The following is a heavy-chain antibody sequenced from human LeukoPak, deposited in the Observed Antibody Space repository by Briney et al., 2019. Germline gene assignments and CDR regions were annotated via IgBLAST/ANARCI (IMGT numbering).Heavy chain of an antibody. V-gene: IGHV3-7*05. J-gene: IGHJ4*02. Sequence: GGSLRLSCAASGFPFRSYWMSWVRQAPGRGLEWVANIKQDGNAKHYVDSVKGRFTISRDNAKNSLYLQMNSLRVEDTAVYYCGRGGRGDYWGQGTLVTVSS. CDR3: GRGGRGDY. CDR1: GFPFRSYW. CDR2: IKQDGNAK.